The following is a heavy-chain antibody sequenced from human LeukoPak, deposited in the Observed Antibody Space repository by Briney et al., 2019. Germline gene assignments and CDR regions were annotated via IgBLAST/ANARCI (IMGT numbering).Heavy chain of an antibody. Sequence: PGGSLKLSCAASGFTFSGSAMHWVRQASGKGLKWVGRIRSKANSYATAYAASVKGRFTISRDDSKNTAYLQMNSLKTEDTAVYYCTLACSSTSCWGQGTLVTVSS. CDR2: IRSKANSYAT. CDR3: TLACSSTSC. D-gene: IGHD2-2*01. V-gene: IGHV3-73*01. CDR1: GFTFSGSA. J-gene: IGHJ4*02.